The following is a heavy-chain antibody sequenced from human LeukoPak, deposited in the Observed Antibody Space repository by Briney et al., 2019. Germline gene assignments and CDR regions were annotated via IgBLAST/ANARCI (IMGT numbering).Heavy chain of an antibody. D-gene: IGHD6-6*01. J-gene: IGHJ3*02. Sequence: ASVKVSCKASGGTFSSYAISGVRQAPGQGLEWMGGIIPIFGTANYAQKFQGRVTLTTDESTSTAYMELSSLRSEDTAVYYCARAQLEYSSSSDAFDIWGQGTMVTVSS. V-gene: IGHV1-69*05. CDR1: GGTFSSYA. CDR3: ARAQLEYSSSSDAFDI. CDR2: IIPIFGTA.